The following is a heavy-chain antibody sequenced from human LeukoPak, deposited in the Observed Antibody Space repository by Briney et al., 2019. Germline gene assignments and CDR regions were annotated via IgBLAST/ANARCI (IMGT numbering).Heavy chain of an antibody. CDR2: IHHAGDT. CDR1: GGSFTASY. J-gene: IGHJ2*01. V-gene: IGHV4-34*01. Sequence: SETLSLTCGVDGGSFTASYWSWIRQSPGEGLEWIGEIHHAGDTTYNPSLKSRVTISLDIYKAQFSLNLKSVTAADTAVYYCARVTGGGNVAYWYFDLWGRGTLVTVSS. CDR3: ARVTGGGNVAYWYFDL. D-gene: IGHD4-23*01.